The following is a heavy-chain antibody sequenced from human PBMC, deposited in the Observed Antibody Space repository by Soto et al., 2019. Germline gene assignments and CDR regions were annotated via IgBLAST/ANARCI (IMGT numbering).Heavy chain of an antibody. V-gene: IGHV1-46*03. D-gene: IGHD1-26*01. Sequence: ASVKVSCKASGYTFTSQNMHWVRQAPGQGLEWMGVINPSIGTTTYAQKFQGRVTMTSDTSTSSVYMEVSSLRSEDTDVYYCISTLGARFDYWGQGTLVNVSS. CDR3: ISTLGARFDY. CDR1: GYTFTSQN. J-gene: IGHJ4*02. CDR2: INPSIGTT.